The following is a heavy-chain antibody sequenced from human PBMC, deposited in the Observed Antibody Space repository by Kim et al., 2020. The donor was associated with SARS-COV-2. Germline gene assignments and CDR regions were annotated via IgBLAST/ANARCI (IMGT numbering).Heavy chain of an antibody. CDR3: ATLQPGGNGDY. D-gene: IGHD2-15*01. V-gene: IGHV3-23*01. Sequence: DPVKGPFTISRGKSKNTLYLQMNSLGAEDTAVYYCATLQPGGNGDYWGQGTLVTVSS. J-gene: IGHJ4*02.